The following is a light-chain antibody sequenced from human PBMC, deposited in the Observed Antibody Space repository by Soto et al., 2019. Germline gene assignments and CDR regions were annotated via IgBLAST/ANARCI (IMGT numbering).Light chain of an antibody. J-gene: IGLJ7*01. CDR1: SSDVGSYNL. CDR2: EVS. Sequence: QSALTQPASVSGYPGQSITISCTGTSSDVGSYNLVSWYQQHPGKAPKLMIYEVSKRPSGVSNRFSGSKSGNTASLTISGLQAEDEADYYCCSYAGSFAVFGGGTQLTVL. V-gene: IGLV2-23*02. CDR3: CSYAGSFAV.